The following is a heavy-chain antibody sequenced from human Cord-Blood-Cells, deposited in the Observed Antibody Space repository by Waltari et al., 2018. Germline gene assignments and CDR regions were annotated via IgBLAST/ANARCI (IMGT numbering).Heavy chain of an antibody. CDR1: GGPTRTGRHS. Sequence: QVQLQDSGPGLVKPSPTLSPTRTFSGGPTRTGRHSWSLLRHAPGQPPGKGLELSGYIYYSGSTYYNPSLKSRVTISVDTSKNQFSLKLSSVTAADTAMYYCAREAEALLDAFDIWGQGTMVTVSS. V-gene: IGHV4-30-4*08. CDR2: IYYSGST. J-gene: IGHJ3*02. CDR3: AREAEALLDAFDI. D-gene: IGHD2-21*01.